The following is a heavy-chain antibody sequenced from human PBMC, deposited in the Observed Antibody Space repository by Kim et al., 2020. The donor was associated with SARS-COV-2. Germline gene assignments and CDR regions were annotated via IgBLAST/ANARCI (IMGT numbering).Heavy chain of an antibody. CDR3: VTRNYYNSGSYYEGAPFDV. CDR1: GFTFSNYA. D-gene: IGHD3-10*01. V-gene: IGHV3-64*05. J-gene: IGHJ4*02. CDR2: ISSDGGST. Sequence: GGSLRLSCSASGFTFSNYAMHWVRQAPGKGLEYVSAISSDGGSTYYADSVKGRFTISRDNSKNMLYVQMSSLRVEDTAIYYCVTRNYYNSGSYYEGAPFDVWGKGTLVTVSS.